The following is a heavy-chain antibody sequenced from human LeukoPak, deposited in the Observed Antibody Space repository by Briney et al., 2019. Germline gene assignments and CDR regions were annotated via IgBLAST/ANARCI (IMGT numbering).Heavy chain of an antibody. J-gene: IGHJ4*02. CDR2: IWYDGSNK. CDR3: ARDGSLREYTGWSGHFDY. CDR1: GFTFSSYG. V-gene: IGHV3-33*01. Sequence: QSGGSLRLSCAASGFTFSSYGMHWVRQAPGKGLEWVAVIWYDGSNKYYADSVKGRFTISRDNSKNTVYLQMNSLRAEDTAVYYCARDGSLREYTGWSGHFDYWGQGALVTVSS. D-gene: IGHD6-19*01.